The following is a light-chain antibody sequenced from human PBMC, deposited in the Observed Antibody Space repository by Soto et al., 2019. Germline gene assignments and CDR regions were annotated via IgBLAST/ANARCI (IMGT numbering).Light chain of an antibody. J-gene: IGKJ3*01. V-gene: IGKV3-15*01. CDR3: QQYNTWPSLFT. CDR1: QSVSSN. CDR2: GAS. Sequence: EIVMTQSTATLSVSPGERATLSCRASQSVSSNLAWYQQKPGQAPRLLIYGASTRATGIPARFSGSGSGTEFTLTISSLQSEDVAVYYCQQYNTWPSLFTFGPGTKVDIK.